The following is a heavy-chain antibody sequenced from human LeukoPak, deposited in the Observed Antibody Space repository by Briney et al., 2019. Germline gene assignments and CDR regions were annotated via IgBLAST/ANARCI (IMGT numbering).Heavy chain of an antibody. V-gene: IGHV3-21*01. CDR3: ARDRAPEAFDI. CDR1: GFSFSIYN. D-gene: IGHD1-14*01. J-gene: IGHJ3*02. CDR2: ISGSSSHV. Sequence: GGSLRLSCEASGFSFSIYNMNWVRLAPGKGLEWVSSISGSSSHVWYADSVKGRFTISRDNAKNSLYLQMNSLRAEDTAVYYCARDRAPEAFDIWGQGAMVTVAS.